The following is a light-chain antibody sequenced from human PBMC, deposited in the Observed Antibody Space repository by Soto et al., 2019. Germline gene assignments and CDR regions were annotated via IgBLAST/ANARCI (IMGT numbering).Light chain of an antibody. Sequence: QSVLTQPASVSGSPGQSITISCTGTSSDVGGYNYVSWYQQHPGKAPKLMIYDVSNRPSGVSNRVSGSKSGNTASLTISGLQAEDEADYYCSSYTISSPHVVFGGGTQLTVL. CDR2: DVS. V-gene: IGLV2-14*01. J-gene: IGLJ2*01. CDR1: SSDVGGYNY. CDR3: SSYTISSPHVV.